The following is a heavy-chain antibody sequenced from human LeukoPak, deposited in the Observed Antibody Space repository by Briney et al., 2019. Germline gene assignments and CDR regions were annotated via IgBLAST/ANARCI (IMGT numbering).Heavy chain of an antibody. CDR2: IYSTGNT. V-gene: IGHV4-31*03. D-gene: IGHD3-16*01. CDR1: GGSISSGDYF. J-gene: IGHJ5*02. CDR3: ARRGGGRWFDP. Sequence: SQTLSLTCTVSGGSISSGDYFWSWIRQHPERGLEWIGYIYSTGNTYCNPSLKSRVTLSVDTSKNQFSLKLTSVTAADTAVYYCARRGGGRWFDPWGQGTLVTVSS.